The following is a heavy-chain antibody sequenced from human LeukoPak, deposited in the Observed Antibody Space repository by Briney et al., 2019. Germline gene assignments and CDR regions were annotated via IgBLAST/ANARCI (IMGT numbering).Heavy chain of an antibody. D-gene: IGHD2/OR15-2a*01. Sequence: GGSLRLSCAASGFTFSSYWMGWVRQAPGQGLECVANIKQDGSERYYVDSVKGRFTISRDNAKNSLYLQMNSLRVEDTAVYYCAREDSIFSRAPPYYYMDVWGKGTTVTISS. V-gene: IGHV3-7*01. J-gene: IGHJ6*03. CDR1: GFTFSSYW. CDR3: AREDSIFSRAPPYYYMDV. CDR2: IKQDGSER.